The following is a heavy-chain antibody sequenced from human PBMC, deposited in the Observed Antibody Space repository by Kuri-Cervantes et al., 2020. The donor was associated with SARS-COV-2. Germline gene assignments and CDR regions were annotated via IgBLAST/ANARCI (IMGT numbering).Heavy chain of an antibody. D-gene: IGHD6-13*01. J-gene: IGHJ6*03. V-gene: IGHV3-23*01. CDR1: GFTFSSYA. Sequence: ETLSLTCAASGFTFSSYAMSWVRQAPGKGLEWVSAISGSGGSTYYADSVKGRFTISRDNSKNTLYLQMNSLRSEDTAVHYCARDSSSWYGSYYYYMDVWGKGTTVTVSS. CDR3: ARDSSSWYGSYYYYMDV. CDR2: ISGSGGST.